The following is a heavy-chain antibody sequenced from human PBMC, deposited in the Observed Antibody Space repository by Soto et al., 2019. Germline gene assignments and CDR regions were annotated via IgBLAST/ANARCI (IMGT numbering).Heavy chain of an antibody. CDR2: IRRKANSYTT. Sequence: EVQLMESGGGLVQPGGSLRLSCAASGLIFSDYHMDWVRQSPGKGLEWVGRIRRKANSYTTEYAAAVKGRFTISRDDSNNTLYLQMNSLKSVDTAVYYCAMLGGWSGGICGMDVWVEGTTVTVSS. D-gene: IGHD6-19*01. J-gene: IGHJ6*04. CDR1: GLIFSDYH. V-gene: IGHV3-72*01. CDR3: AMLGGWSGGICGMDV.